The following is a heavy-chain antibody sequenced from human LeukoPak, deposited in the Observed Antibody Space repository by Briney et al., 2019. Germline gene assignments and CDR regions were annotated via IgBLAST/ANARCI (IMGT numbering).Heavy chain of an antibody. V-gene: IGHV1-69*13. D-gene: IGHD4-17*01. CDR1: GGTFSSYA. J-gene: IGHJ6*02. CDR2: IIPIFGTA. CDR3: ARVPLDGEEIYYYYGMDV. Sequence: ASVKVSCKASGGTFSSYAISWMRQAPGQGLEWMGGIIPIFGTANYAQKFQGRVTITADESTSTAYMELSSLRSEDTAVYYCARVPLDGEEIYYYYGMDVWGQGTTVTVSS.